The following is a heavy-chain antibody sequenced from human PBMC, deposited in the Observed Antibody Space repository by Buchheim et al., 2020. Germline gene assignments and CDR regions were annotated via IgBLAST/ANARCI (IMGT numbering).Heavy chain of an antibody. CDR1: GGSISSSSYY. V-gene: IGHV4-39*01. CDR3: ARGLVMIGLVGYYYYGMDV. Sequence: QLQLQESGPGLVKPSETLSLTCTVSGGSISSSSYYWGWIRQPPGKGLEWIGSIYYSGSTYYNPSLKSRVTISVDTSKNQFSLKLSSVTAADTAVYYCARGLVMIGLVGYYYYGMDVWGQGTT. CDR2: IYYSGST. D-gene: IGHD3-22*01. J-gene: IGHJ6*02.